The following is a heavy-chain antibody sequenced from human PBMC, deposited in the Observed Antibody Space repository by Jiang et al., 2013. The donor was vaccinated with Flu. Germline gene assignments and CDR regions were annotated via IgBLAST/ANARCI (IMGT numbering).Heavy chain of an antibody. D-gene: IGHD4-17*01. Sequence: KPTQTLTLTCTFSGFSLSTSGVGVGWIRQPPGKALEWLALIYWNDDKRYSPSLKSRLTITKDTSKNQVVLTMTNMDPVDTATYYCAHTGPATVIRAEYFQHWGQGTLVTVSS. CDR3: AHTGPATVIRAEYFQH. CDR1: GFSLSTSGVG. V-gene: IGHV2-5*01. CDR2: IYWNDDK. J-gene: IGHJ1*01.